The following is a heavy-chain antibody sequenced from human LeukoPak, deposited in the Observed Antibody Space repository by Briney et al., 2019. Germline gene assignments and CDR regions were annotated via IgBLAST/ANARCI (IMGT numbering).Heavy chain of an antibody. Sequence: GGSLRLSCAASGFTFSSYAMSWVRQAPGKGLEWVSGISGSGGSTYYAESVKGRFTISRDNSKHTLYRQLNSLRAEDTAVYYCAKGRAVAGREYFDYWGQGTLVTVSS. V-gene: IGHV3-23*01. CDR1: GFTFSSYA. J-gene: IGHJ4*02. CDR3: AKGRAVAGREYFDY. CDR2: ISGSGGST. D-gene: IGHD6-19*01.